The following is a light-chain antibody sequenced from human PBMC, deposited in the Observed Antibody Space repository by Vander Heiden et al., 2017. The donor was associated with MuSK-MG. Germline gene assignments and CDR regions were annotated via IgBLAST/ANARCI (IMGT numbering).Light chain of an antibody. CDR3: QVWDSTNDHVV. CDR2: DDI. CDR1: DIGSKS. Sequence: SYVVTQSPSLSVTPGQTARISCGGNDIGSKSVHWYQQRAGPAPFLVIYDDIDRPSGIPERFSGSNSGDTATLTISRVEGDDEADFYCQVWDSTNDHVVFGGGTKLTVL. J-gene: IGLJ2*01. V-gene: IGLV3-21*01.